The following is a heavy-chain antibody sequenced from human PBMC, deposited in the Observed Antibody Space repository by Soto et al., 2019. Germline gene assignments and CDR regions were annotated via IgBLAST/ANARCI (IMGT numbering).Heavy chain of an antibody. V-gene: IGHV3-30*18. J-gene: IGHJ5*02. CDR1: GFTFSSFG. CDR2: ISNDGGYR. D-gene: IGHD1-26*01. CDR3: AKDRGSGSPAWLDP. Sequence: GGSLRLSCAASGFTFSSFGMHWVRQAPGKGLDWVAVISNDGGYRYYADSVKGRFTISRDNPKNTLYLQMNSLRAEDTAVYYCAKDRGSGSPAWLDPWGQGALVTVSS.